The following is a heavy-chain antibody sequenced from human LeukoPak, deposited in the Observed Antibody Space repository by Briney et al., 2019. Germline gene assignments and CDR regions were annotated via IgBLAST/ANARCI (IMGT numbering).Heavy chain of an antibody. CDR1: GFTFSSYA. CDR2: ISGSGGST. D-gene: IGHD3-22*01. V-gene: IGHV3-23*01. Sequence: QPGASLRLSCAASGFTFSSYAMSWVRQAPGKGLEWVSAISGSGGSTYYADSVEGRSTISRDNSKNTLYLQMNSLRAEDTAVYYCANSVEYYYDSSGYLPRWFDPWGQGTLVTVSS. J-gene: IGHJ5*02. CDR3: ANSVEYYYDSSGYLPRWFDP.